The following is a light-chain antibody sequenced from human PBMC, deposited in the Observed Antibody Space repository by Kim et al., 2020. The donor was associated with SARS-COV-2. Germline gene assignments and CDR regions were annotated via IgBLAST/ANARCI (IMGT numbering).Light chain of an antibody. CDR2: GKN. Sequence: SSELTQDPAVSVALGQTVRITCQGDSLRSYYASWYQQKPGQAPVLVIYGKNNRPSGIPDRFSGSSSGNTASLTITGAQEEDEADYYCNSRDSSGNHPHVV. CDR3: NSRDSSGNHPHVV. J-gene: IGLJ2*01. V-gene: IGLV3-19*01. CDR1: SLRSYY.